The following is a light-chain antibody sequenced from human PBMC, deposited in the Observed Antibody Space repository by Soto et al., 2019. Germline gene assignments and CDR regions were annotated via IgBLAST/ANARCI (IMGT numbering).Light chain of an antibody. Sequence: QSALTQPPSASGSPGQSVTISCTGPSSYVGGYNYVSWYQQHPGKAPKLMIYEVSKRPSGVPDRISGSKSGNTASLTVSGLQAEDEADYYCSSYAGSNNVVFGGGTQLTVL. V-gene: IGLV2-8*01. CDR2: EVS. CDR3: SSYAGSNNVV. CDR1: SSYVGGYNY. J-gene: IGLJ2*01.